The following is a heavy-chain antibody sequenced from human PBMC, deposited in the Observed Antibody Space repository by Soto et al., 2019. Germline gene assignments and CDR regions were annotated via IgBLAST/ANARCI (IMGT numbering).Heavy chain of an antibody. CDR2: INPIFGAA. D-gene: IGHD2-21*02. Sequence: QVQLVQSGAELKTPGSSVTVSCKSSGGTFSSYAITWVRQAPGQGLEWMGGINPIFGAANYAQKFQGRVTITADKSTSTSYMDLRSLRSEDTAVYYCSRALHIGVVTAMVYWGQGTLVTVSS. V-gene: IGHV1-69*06. CDR3: SRALHIGVVTAMVY. J-gene: IGHJ4*02. CDR1: GGTFSSYA.